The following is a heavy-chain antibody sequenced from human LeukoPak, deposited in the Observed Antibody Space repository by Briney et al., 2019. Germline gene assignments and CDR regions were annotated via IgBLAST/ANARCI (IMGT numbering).Heavy chain of an antibody. CDR1: GYTFTSYG. CDR3: ARDPHLDYEGMDV. CDR2: ISAYNGNT. Sequence: ASVKVSCKASGYTFTSYGISWARHAPGQGLEWMGWISAYNGNTNYAQKLQGRVTMTTDTSTSTAYMELRSLRSDDTAVYYCARDPHLDYEGMDVWGQGTTVTVSS. J-gene: IGHJ6*02. V-gene: IGHV1-18*01.